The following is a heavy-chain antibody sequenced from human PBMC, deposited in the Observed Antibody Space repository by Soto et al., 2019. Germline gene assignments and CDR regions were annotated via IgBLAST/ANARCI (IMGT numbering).Heavy chain of an antibody. V-gene: IGHV3-53*01. CDR2: IYSGGTT. CDR3: ARGGSRRLQLLFVFDS. Sequence: VQLVESGGGLIQPGGSLRLSCAASGFTVSSNSMSWVRQAPGKGLEWVSVIYSGGTTYYADSVKDRFTISRDNSKNTVDLQMNGLRAEDTAVYYCARGGSRRLQLLFVFDSWGQGTLVTVSS. D-gene: IGHD1-1*01. CDR1: GFTVSSNS. J-gene: IGHJ4*02.